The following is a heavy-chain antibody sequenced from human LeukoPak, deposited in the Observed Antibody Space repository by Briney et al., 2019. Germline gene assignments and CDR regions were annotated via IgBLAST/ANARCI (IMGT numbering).Heavy chain of an antibody. CDR2: INPSGGST. CDR1: GYTFTSYY. CDR3: ARAMVRGAFDI. D-gene: IGHD3-10*01. J-gene: IGHJ3*02. Sequence: ASVKVSCKASGYTFTSYYMHWVRQAPGQGLEWMGIINPSGGSTSYAQKFQGRVTMTRDTSTSTVYMELSSLRSEDAAVYYCARAMVRGAFDIWGQGTMVTVSS. V-gene: IGHV1-46*01.